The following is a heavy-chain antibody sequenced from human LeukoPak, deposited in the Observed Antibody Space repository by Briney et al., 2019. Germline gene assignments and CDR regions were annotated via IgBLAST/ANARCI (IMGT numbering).Heavy chain of an antibody. CDR2: IYYSGST. Sequence: PSQTLSLTCTVSGGSISSGGYYWSWIRQHPGKGLEWIGYIYYSGSTYYNPSLKSRVTISVDTSKNQFSLKLSSVTAADTAVYYCARERKHSGYDAFDIWGQGTMVTVSS. D-gene: IGHD3-22*01. CDR3: ARERKHSGYDAFDI. V-gene: IGHV4-31*03. CDR1: GGSISSGGYY. J-gene: IGHJ3*02.